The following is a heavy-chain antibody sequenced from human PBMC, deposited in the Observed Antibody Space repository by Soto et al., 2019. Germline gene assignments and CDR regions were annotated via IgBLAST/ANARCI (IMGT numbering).Heavy chain of an antibody. J-gene: IGHJ5*02. CDR1: GYTFTGYS. V-gene: IGHV1-3*01. Sequence: ASVKVSCKASGYTFTGYSMHWVRQAPGQRLEWMGCINGDSDNRKYSQKFQDRVTMTTDTSTSTAYMELRSLRSDDTAVYYCARGLVATIQRLGFDPWGQGTLVTVSS. CDR2: INGDSDNR. D-gene: IGHD5-12*01. CDR3: ARGLVATIQRLGFDP.